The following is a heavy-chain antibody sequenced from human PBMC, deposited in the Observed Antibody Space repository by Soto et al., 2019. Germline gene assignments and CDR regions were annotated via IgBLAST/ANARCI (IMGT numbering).Heavy chain of an antibody. Sequence: EVQLVESGGGLVKPGGSLRLSCAASGFAFNTYTMNWVRQAPGKGLEWVSSIGWSATDMYYADSVRGRFTISRDNAENSLYLQMNSLRAEDTAVYYCVGGDHRSYWGQGTLVTVSS. D-gene: IGHD4-17*01. CDR3: VGGDHRSY. CDR2: IGWSATDM. J-gene: IGHJ4*02. CDR1: GFAFNTYT. V-gene: IGHV3-21*01.